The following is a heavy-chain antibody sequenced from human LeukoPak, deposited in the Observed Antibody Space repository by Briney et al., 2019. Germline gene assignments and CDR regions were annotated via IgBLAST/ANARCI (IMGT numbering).Heavy chain of an antibody. CDR2: INPNSGGT. CDR1: GYTFTVYY. D-gene: IGHD2-21*02. J-gene: IGHJ4*02. V-gene: IGHV1-2*02. CDR3: ARDHYHKIHSVMVTAPDY. Sequence: ASVKVSCKASGYTFTVYYMHWVRQAPGQGLEWMGWINPNSGGTNYAQKFQGRVTMTRDTSISTAYMELSRLRSDDTAVYYCARDHYHKIHSVMVTAPDYWGQGTLVIVSS.